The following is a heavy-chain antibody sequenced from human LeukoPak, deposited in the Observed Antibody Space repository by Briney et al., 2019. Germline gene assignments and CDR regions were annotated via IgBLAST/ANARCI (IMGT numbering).Heavy chain of an antibody. J-gene: IGHJ2*01. CDR2: IGTAGDP. CDR3: ARCIAAAGTSNWYFDL. Sequence: GGSLRLSCAASGFTFSSYDMHWVRQATGEGLEWVSSIGTAGDPYYPASVKGRFTFSRENAKNSLYLQMNSLSAGDTAVYYCARCIAAAGTSNWYFDLWGRGTLVTVSS. V-gene: IGHV3-13*05. D-gene: IGHD6-13*01. CDR1: GFTFSSYD.